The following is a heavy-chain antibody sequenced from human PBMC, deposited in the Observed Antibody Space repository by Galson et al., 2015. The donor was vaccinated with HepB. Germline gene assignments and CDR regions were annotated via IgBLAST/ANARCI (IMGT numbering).Heavy chain of an antibody. D-gene: IGHD3-10*01. CDR1: GFTFDDYA. V-gene: IGHV3-9*01. Sequence: SLRLSCAASGFTFDDYAMHWVRQAPGKGLEWVSGISWNSGSIGYADSVKGRFTISRDNAKNSLYLQMNSLRAEDTALYYCAKVYGSGSHRAFDYWGQGTLVTVSS. CDR3: AKVYGSGSHRAFDY. J-gene: IGHJ4*02. CDR2: ISWNSGSI.